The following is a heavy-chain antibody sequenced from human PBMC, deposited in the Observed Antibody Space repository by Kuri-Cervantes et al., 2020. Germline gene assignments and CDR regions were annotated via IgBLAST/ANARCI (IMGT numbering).Heavy chain of an antibody. Sequence: GSLRLSCTVSSYSISSGSYWAWIRQSPGKGLQWIGSLYHSGRTYHTPSLKGRVTIAGDASMNQFSLRLSSVTAADTAFYYCARVGPYDFWSGYYPYYYYMDVWGKGTTVTVSS. CDR1: SYSISSGSY. D-gene: IGHD3-3*01. CDR3: ARVGPYDFWSGYYPYYYYMDV. J-gene: IGHJ6*03. V-gene: IGHV4-38-2*02. CDR2: LYHSGRT.